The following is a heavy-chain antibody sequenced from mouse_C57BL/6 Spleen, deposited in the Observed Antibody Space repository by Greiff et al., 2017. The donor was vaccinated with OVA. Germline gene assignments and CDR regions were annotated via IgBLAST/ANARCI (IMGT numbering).Heavy chain of an antibody. CDR3: ARQGAYYSNYAYAMDY. Sequence: QVQLQQPGTELVKPGASVKLSCKASGYTLTSYWMHWVKQRPGQGLEWIGNINPSNGGTNYNEKFKSKATLTVDKSSSTAYMQLSSLTSEDSAVYYCARQGAYYSNYAYAMDYWGQGTSVTVSS. CDR2: INPSNGGT. J-gene: IGHJ4*01. V-gene: IGHV1-53*01. D-gene: IGHD2-5*01. CDR1: GYTLTSYW.